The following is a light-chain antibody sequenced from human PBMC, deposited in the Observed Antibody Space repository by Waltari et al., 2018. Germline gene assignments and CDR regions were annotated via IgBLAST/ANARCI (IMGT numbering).Light chain of an antibody. J-gene: IGLJ3*02. V-gene: IGLV4-69*01. CDR1: SRHSHYS. CDR3: QTGGFGIWV. Sequence: QLMLTQSPSASASLGASVKLTCTLSSRHSHYSIAWHQQQPEKGPRYLMKVNSDGSHSTGAVIPDLSSGSSSGAERYLTIASHQSEDEADYCCQTGGFGIWVFGGGTKLTVL. CDR2: VNSDGSH.